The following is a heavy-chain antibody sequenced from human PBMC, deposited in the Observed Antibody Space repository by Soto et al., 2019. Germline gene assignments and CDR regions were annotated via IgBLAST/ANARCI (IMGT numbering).Heavy chain of an antibody. CDR1: GYTFSNYG. D-gene: IGHD2-21*02. CDR2: ISAYNGKT. CDR3: AREANCGSDCYSPAEYSQH. J-gene: IGHJ1*01. Sequence: ASVKVSCKASGYTFSNYGISGVRQAPGQGLEWMGWISAYNGKTYDAERLQGRVTMTTDTSTSTAYMELRSLRSDDTAVYYCAREANCGSDCYSPAEYSQHWGQGTLVTVSS. V-gene: IGHV1-18*04.